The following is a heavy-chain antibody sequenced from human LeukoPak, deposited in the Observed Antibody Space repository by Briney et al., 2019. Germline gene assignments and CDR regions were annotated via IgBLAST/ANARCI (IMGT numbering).Heavy chain of an antibody. CDR1: DGSISKAVYS. V-gene: IGHV4-39*01. J-gene: IGHJ4*02. CDR2: IYYGGSA. CDR3: AGQGIGVFDS. D-gene: IGHD3-16*01. Sequence: SETLSLTCIVPDGSISKAVYSWGWIRQPPGKGLEWIGTIYYGGSAARNASLKSRVTISVDKSRNQFSLNLSSVTAADTAIYYCAGQGIGVFDSWGQGILVTVSS.